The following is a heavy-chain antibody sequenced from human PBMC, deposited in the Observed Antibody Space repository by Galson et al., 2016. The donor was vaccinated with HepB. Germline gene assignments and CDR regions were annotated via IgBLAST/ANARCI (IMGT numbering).Heavy chain of an antibody. Sequence: LRLSCAASGFTFSSYGMHWVRQAPGKGLEWVAVIWHDGSIKFYADSVKGRFTISRDNSKNTLDLQMNSLRAEETAVYYCAKDLNTYSSGWYDSWGQGTLVTVSS. D-gene: IGHD3-22*01. CDR1: GFTFSSYG. V-gene: IGHV3-33*06. CDR3: AKDLNTYSSGWYDS. J-gene: IGHJ5*01. CDR2: IWHDGSIK.